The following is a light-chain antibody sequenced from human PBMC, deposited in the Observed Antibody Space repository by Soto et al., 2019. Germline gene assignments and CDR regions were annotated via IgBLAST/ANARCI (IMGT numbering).Light chain of an antibody. J-gene: IGKJ3*01. CDR1: QGISSY. CDR3: QQLFTYPPT. CDR2: AAS. Sequence: DIQLTQSPSFLSASVGDRVTMTFRASQGISSYLAWYQQKPGKAPKLLIYAASTLQSGVPSRFSGSGSGTDFTLTVSSLQPEDLATYYCQQLFTYPPTFGPGTKVDIK. V-gene: IGKV1-9*01.